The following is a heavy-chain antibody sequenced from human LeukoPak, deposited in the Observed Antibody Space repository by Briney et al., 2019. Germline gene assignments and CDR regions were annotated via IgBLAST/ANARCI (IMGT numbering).Heavy chain of an antibody. Sequence: TGGSLRLSCAASGFTFDDYAMHWVRQAPGRGLEWVSLISGDGASTNYADSVKGRYTISRANSKNSLYLQMNSLRTEDTALYYCAKDRSIEVAGAPDYWVQGTLVTVSS. CDR1: GFTFDDYA. D-gene: IGHD6-19*01. J-gene: IGHJ4*02. V-gene: IGHV3-43*02. CDR2: ISGDGAST. CDR3: AKDRSIEVAGAPDY.